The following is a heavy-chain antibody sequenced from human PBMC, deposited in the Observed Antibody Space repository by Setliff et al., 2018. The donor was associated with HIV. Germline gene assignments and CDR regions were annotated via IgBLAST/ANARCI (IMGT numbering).Heavy chain of an antibody. CDR2: IHHSGIT. Sequence: LSETLSLTCAVYGGSFSGYHWSWIRQPPGKGLEWIGEIHHSGITNYNPSLRSRVTISVDTSKNLFSLKLSSVTAADTAVYYCARGYGAAGGGYWGQGTLVTVSS. D-gene: IGHD6-25*01. CDR3: ARGYGAAGGGY. J-gene: IGHJ4*02. CDR1: GGSFSGYH. V-gene: IGHV4-34*01.